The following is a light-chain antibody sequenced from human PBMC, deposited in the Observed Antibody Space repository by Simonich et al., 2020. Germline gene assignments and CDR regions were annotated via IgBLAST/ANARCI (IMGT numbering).Light chain of an antibody. V-gene: IGLV3-21*03. CDR1: NIGSKS. CDR2: DAS. CDR3: QVWDSSSDHWV. Sequence: SYVLTQPPSVSVAPGKTARITCGGNNIGSKSVHWYQQKPGQAPVLVVYDASDRPYGIPERFSGSNSGNTATLTISSVEAGDEADYYCQVWDSSSDHWVFGGGTKLTVL. J-gene: IGLJ3*02.